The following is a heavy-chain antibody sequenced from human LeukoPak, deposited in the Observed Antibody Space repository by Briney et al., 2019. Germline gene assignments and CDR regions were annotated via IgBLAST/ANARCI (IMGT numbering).Heavy chain of an antibody. CDR1: GGSISSYY. Sequence: SETVSLTCTVSGGSISSYYWSWIRQPPGKGLEWIGYIYHSGSTNHNPSLKSRVTISVDTSKNQFSLKLSSVTAADTAVYYCARDGYSGNDGIWGQGTLVTVSS. V-gene: IGHV4-59*01. CDR3: ARDGYSGNDGI. J-gene: IGHJ4*02. D-gene: IGHD5-12*01. CDR2: IYHSGST.